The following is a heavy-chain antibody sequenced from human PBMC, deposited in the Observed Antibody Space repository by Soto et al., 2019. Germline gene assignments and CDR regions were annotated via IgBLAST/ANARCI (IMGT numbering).Heavy chain of an antibody. V-gene: IGHV5-10-1*01. CDR2: IDPSDSYT. CDR1: GYNFTSYW. Sequence: GESLKISCKGSGYNFTSYWISWVRQMPGKGLEWMGRIDPSDSYTNYSPSFQGHVTISADKSISTAYLQWSSLKASDTAMYYCARHRGSSGEFDYWGQGTLVTVSS. J-gene: IGHJ4*02. CDR3: ARHRGSSGEFDY. D-gene: IGHD6-19*01.